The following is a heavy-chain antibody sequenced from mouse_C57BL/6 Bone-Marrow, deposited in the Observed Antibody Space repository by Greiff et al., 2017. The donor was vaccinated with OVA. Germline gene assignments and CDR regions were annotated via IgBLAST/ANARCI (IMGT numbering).Heavy chain of an antibody. V-gene: IGHV1-55*01. CDR3: ARWGDGYPRGWFAY. CDR2: IYPDSGST. Sequence: VQLQQPGAELVKPGASVKMSCKASGYTFTSYWITWVKQRPGQGLEWIGDIYPDSGSTNYNEKFKSKATLTVDTSSSTAYMQLSSRTSEDSAVYYCARWGDGYPRGWFAYWGQGTLVTVSA. J-gene: IGHJ3*01. D-gene: IGHD2-3*01. CDR1: GYTFTSYW.